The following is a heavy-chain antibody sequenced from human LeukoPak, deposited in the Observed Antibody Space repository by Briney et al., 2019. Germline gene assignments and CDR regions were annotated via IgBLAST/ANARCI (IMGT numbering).Heavy chain of an antibody. Sequence: SETLSLTCSVSGASVNRHHWSWIRQPPGKELEWIGTFYHSGNSANTIYNSSLNSRVTFSVDTSKNQFSLRLDSVTAADTAVYYCASSGYSYGYYFDYWGQGTLVTVSS. J-gene: IGHJ4*02. CDR3: ASSGYSYGYYFDY. D-gene: IGHD5-18*01. V-gene: IGHV4-59*02. CDR1: GASVNRHH. CDR2: FYHSGNSANT.